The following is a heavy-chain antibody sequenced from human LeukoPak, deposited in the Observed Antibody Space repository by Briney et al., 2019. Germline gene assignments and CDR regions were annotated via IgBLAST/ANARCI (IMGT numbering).Heavy chain of an antibody. CDR3: ARETSGDFDY. Sequence: SETLSLTCTVSGGSISSYYWSWIRQPPGKGLEWIGYIYYSGSTYYNPSLKSRVTISVDTSKNQFSLKLSSVTAADTAVYYCARETSGDFDYWGQGTLVTASS. CDR2: IYYSGST. CDR1: GGSISSYY. J-gene: IGHJ4*02. V-gene: IGHV4-59*12. D-gene: IGHD6-25*01.